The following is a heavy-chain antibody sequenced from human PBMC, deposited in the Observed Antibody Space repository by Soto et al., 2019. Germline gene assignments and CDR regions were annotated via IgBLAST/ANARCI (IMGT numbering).Heavy chain of an antibody. CDR3: ARDLVVPAANAFDI. V-gene: IGHV3-48*01. Sequence: GGSLRLSCAASGFTFSSYSMNWVRQAPGKGLEWVSSISSSSSTIYYADSVKGRFTISRDNAKNSLYLQMNSLRAEDTAVYYCARDLVVPAANAFDIWGQGTMVTV. CDR2: ISSSSSTI. CDR1: GFTFSSYS. J-gene: IGHJ3*02. D-gene: IGHD2-2*01.